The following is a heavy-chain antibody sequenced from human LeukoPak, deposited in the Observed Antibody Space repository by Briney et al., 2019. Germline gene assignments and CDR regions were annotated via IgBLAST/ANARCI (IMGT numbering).Heavy chain of an antibody. D-gene: IGHD2-21*02. CDR1: GGSVSSGSYY. J-gene: IGHJ2*01. CDR2: IYYSGST. CDR3: ARDPGDSWYFDL. Sequence: PSETLSLTCTVSGGSVSSGSYYWSWIRQPPGKGLEWIGYIYYSGSTNYNPSLKTRVTISVDTSGNQFSLKLSSVTAADTAVYYCARDPGDSWYFDLWGRGTLVTVSS. V-gene: IGHV4-61*01.